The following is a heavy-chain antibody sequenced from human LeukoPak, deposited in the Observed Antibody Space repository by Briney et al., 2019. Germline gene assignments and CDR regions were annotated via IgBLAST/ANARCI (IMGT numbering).Heavy chain of an antibody. D-gene: IGHD2-15*01. V-gene: IGHV4-39*01. CDR2: IYYSGST. CDR1: GGSISSSSYF. J-gene: IGHJ4*02. Sequence: KTSETLSLTCTVSGGSISSSSYFWGWIRQPPGKGLEWIGSIYYSGSTYYNPSLKSRVTISVDTSNNQLSLKLSSVTAADTAVYYCARRMTPTRSLDYWGQGTLVTVSS. CDR3: ARRMTPTRSLDY.